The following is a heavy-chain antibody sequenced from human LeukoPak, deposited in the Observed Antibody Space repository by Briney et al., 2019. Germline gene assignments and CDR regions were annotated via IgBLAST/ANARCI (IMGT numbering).Heavy chain of an antibody. CDR2: IYYSGST. V-gene: IGHV4-61*08. D-gene: IGHD2-2*01. J-gene: IGHJ4*02. Sequence: SETLSLTCIVSGGSINWGGYYWSWIRQPPGKGLEWLAYIYYSGSTNYNPSLQSRVTISVDTSKNQVSLKLSSVTTADTAVYYCARGQLTFDYWGQGTLVTVSS. CDR3: ARGQLTFDY. CDR1: GGSINWGGYY.